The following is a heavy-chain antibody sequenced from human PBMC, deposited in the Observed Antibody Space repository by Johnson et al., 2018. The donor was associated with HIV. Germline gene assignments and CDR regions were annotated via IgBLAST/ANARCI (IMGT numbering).Heavy chain of an antibody. CDR2: ISYDGSNK. V-gene: IGHV3-30-3*01. Sequence: QMLLVESGGGVVKPGGSLRLSCAASGFTFSSYAMHWVRQAPGKGLEWVAVISYDGSNKYYADSVKGRFTISRDNSKNTLYLQMNSLRAEDTAVYYCARVARHDGWWFDAFDIWGQGTMVTVSS. CDR3: ARVARHDGWWFDAFDI. D-gene: IGHD2-15*01. CDR1: GFTFSSYA. J-gene: IGHJ3*02.